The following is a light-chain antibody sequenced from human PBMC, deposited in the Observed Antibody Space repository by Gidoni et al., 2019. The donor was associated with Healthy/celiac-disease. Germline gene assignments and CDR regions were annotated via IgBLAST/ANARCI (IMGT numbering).Light chain of an antibody. CDR2: AAS. J-gene: IGKJ4*01. CDR3: QQRYSTPPLT. Sequence: DLQMPPSPSSLSASVGDRVTITCRASQSISSYLNWYQQKPGKAPKLLIYAASSFQSGVPSRFSGSRSGTAFTLTISSLQPEDVATYYCQQRYSTPPLTFGEGTKVEIK. V-gene: IGKV1-39*01. CDR1: QSISSY.